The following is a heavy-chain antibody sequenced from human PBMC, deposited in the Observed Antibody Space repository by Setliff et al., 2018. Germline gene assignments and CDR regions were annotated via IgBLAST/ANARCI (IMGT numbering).Heavy chain of an antibody. V-gene: IGHV3-53*01. CDR1: GFTVSNNY. Sequence: GGSLRLSCAASGFTVSNNYMGWVRQAPGKGLEWVSVIYSGGSTTYYADSVKGRFTISRDNSKNTLYLQMNSLRVEDTAPYYCARVSVPWSFDLWGRGTLVTVSS. CDR2: IYSGGSTT. J-gene: IGHJ2*01. CDR3: ARVSVPWSFDL.